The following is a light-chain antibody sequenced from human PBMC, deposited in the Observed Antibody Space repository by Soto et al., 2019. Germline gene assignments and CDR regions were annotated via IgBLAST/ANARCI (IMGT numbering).Light chain of an antibody. CDR2: EVS. Sequence: QAVVTQPASVSGSPGQSITISCTGTSSDVGGYNYVSWYQQHPGKAPKLMIYEVSNRPSGVSNRFSGSKSSNTASLTISGLQAEDEADYYCSSYTSSSTLVVFGGGTKLTVL. CDR1: SSDVGGYNY. V-gene: IGLV2-14*01. J-gene: IGLJ2*01. CDR3: SSYTSSSTLVV.